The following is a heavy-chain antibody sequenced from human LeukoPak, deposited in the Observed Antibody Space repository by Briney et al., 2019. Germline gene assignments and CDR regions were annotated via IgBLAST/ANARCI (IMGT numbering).Heavy chain of an antibody. J-gene: IGHJ5*02. CDR3: ARVGWLQNNWFDP. D-gene: IGHD5-24*01. V-gene: IGHV4-39*07. Sequence: ETSETLSLTCTVSSGSISGSYYYWGWIRQPPGKGLEWIGSIYYSGSTYYNPSLKSRVTISVDTSKNQFSLKLISATAADTAVYYCARVGWLQNNWFDPWGQGILVTVSS. CDR2: IYYSGST. CDR1: SGSISGSYYY.